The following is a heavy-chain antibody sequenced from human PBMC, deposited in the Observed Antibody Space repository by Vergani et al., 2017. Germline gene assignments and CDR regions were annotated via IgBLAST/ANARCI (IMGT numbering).Heavy chain of an antibody. D-gene: IGHD3-22*01. CDR1: GFTVSSNY. J-gene: IGHJ5*02. CDR3: ASEGDYYDGFDP. CDR2: IYSGGST. V-gene: IGHV3-66*02. Sequence: EVQLVESGGGLVQPGGSLRLSCAASGFTVSSNYMSWVRQAPGKGLEWVSVIYSGGSTYYADSVKGRFTISRDNSKNTLYLQMTSLRAEDTAVYYCASEGDYYDGFDPWGQGTLVTVSS.